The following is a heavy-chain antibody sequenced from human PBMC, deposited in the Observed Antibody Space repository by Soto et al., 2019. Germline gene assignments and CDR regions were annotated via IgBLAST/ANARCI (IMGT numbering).Heavy chain of an antibody. D-gene: IGHD2-2*01. Sequence: QVQLVESGGGVVQPGRSLRLSCAASGFTFSSYGMHWVRQAPGKGLEWVAVISYDGSNKYYADSVKGRFTISRDNSKNSLYLQMNGLRAEDTAVYYCAKDCDSSQLPPFGTPFDYWGQGTLVTVSS. CDR2: ISYDGSNK. J-gene: IGHJ4*02. CDR1: GFTFSSYG. V-gene: IGHV3-30*18. CDR3: AKDCDSSQLPPFGTPFDY.